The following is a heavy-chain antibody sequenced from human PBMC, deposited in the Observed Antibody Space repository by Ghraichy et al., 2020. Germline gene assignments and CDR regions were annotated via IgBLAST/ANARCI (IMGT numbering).Heavy chain of an antibody. CDR3: ARGGIEPTGSGFFCV. D-gene: IGHD3-10*01. V-gene: IGHV3-66*01. J-gene: IGHJ4*02. Sequence: LSLTCAASGFSVSGIYMNWVRQAPGKRPEWVAVIYSGGEIHYLDSVKGRFTISRTNSKNTLYLQMNSLRAEDTALYYFARGGIEPTGSGFFCVWGQGTLVSVSS. CDR2: IYSGGEI. CDR1: GFSVSGIY.